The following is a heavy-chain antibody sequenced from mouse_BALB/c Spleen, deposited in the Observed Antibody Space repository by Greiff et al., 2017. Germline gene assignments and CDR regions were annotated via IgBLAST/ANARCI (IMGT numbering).Heavy chain of an antibody. V-gene: IGHV5-12-2*01. D-gene: IGHD2-4*01. CDR2: ISNGGGST. CDR1: GFTFSSYT. J-gene: IGHJ4*01. CDR3: ARRDDYDYAMDY. Sequence: VESGGGLVQPGGSLKLSCAASGFTFSSYTMSWVRQTPEKRLEWVAYISNGGGSTYYPDTVKGRFTISRDNAKNTLYLQMSSLKSEDTAMYYCARRDDYDYAMDYWGQGTSVTVSS.